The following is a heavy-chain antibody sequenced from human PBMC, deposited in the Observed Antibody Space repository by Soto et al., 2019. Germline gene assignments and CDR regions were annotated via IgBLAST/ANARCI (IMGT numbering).Heavy chain of an antibody. CDR1: GFTFSTYP. Sequence: EAQLLESGGGLVQPGGSLRLSCAASGFTFSTYPMSWVRQAPGKGLEWVSGISGSGISTYYTDSVKGRFTISRDNSKNTVFLQMNSLRDEDTAVYYCVKPPAITASYYYYDMDVWGQVTTVTVSS. CDR3: VKPPAITASYYYYDMDV. CDR2: ISGSGIST. V-gene: IGHV3-23*01. J-gene: IGHJ6*02. D-gene: IGHD2-2*01.